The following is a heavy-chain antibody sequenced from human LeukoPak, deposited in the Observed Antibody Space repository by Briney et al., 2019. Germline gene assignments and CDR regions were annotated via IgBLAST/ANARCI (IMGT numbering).Heavy chain of an antibody. CDR1: GFTFSSYD. CDR2: IGTAGDT. J-gene: IGHJ4*02. CDR3: ARVGDSSGSYDY. V-gene: IGHV3-13*01. D-gene: IGHD3-22*01. Sequence: GGSLRLSCAASGFTFSSYDMHWVRQAPGKGLEGVSAIGTAGDTYYPGSVKGRFTISRENAKNSLYLQMNSLRAGDTAVYYCARVGDSSGSYDYWGQGTLVTVSS.